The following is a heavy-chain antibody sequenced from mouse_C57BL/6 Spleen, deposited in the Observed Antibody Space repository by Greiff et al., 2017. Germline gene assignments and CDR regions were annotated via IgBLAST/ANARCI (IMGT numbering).Heavy chain of an antibody. CDR3: ARGLRYFDV. CDR2: IYPGDGDT. V-gene: IGHV1-82*01. Sequence: VKVVESGPELVKPGASVKISCKASGYAFSSSWMNWVKQRPGKGLEWIGRIYPGDGDTNYNGKFKGKATLTADKSSSTAYMQLSSLTSEDSAVYFCARGLRYFDVWGTGTTVTVSS. D-gene: IGHD2-4*01. CDR1: GYAFSSSW. J-gene: IGHJ1*03.